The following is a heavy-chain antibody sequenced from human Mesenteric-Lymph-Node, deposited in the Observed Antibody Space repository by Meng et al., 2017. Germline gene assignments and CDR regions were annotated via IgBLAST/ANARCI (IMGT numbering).Heavy chain of an antibody. V-gene: IGHV3-33*01. J-gene: IGHJ4*02. Sequence: GESLKISCAASGFTFSSYGMHWVRQAPGKGLEWVAVIWYDEDHKYYADSVKGRFTISRDDSKNTLYLQMNSLRAEDTAVYYCARDSGGSGRQRFDYWGQGTLVTVSS. CDR1: GFTFSSYG. CDR2: IWYDEDHK. D-gene: IGHD6-19*01. CDR3: ARDSGGSGRQRFDY.